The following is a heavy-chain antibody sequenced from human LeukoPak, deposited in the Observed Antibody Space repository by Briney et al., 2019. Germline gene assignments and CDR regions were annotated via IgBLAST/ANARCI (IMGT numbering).Heavy chain of an antibody. V-gene: IGHV3-23*01. D-gene: IGHD1-26*01. CDR1: GFTFSTYA. Sequence: GGSLRLSCAASGFTFSTYAMSWVRQAAGKGLEWVSLISGSGGGTYYADSVKGRFLISRDNAKNSLSLQMDSLSADDTAVYYCAGGRWELLRMDHWGQGALVTVSS. CDR3: AGGRWELLRMDH. CDR2: ISGSGGGT. J-gene: IGHJ4*02.